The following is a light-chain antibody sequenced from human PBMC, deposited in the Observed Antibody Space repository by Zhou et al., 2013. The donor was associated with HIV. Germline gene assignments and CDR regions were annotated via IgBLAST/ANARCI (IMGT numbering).Light chain of an antibody. J-gene: IGKJ3*01. CDR2: GAS. CDR1: ESVSSSF. V-gene: IGKV3-20*01. Sequence: EIVLTQSPGTLSLSPGERATLSCRANESVSSSFLAWYQQKLGQAPRLLIYGASSRATGIPDRFSGSGSGTDFTLSISRLEPEDFAVFYCQQYGSSPFTFGPGTKVDFK. CDR3: QQYGSSPFT.